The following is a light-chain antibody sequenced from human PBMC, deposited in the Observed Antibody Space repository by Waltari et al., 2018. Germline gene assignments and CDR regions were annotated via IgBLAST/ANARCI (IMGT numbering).Light chain of an antibody. Sequence: DIQMTQSQSSVSASVGARVTITCRASQGISTGLAWYQQKPGKAPELLIYGASSLESGVPSRFSGSGSGTDFTLTISSLQPEDFATYYCQQTNSFPVTFGQGTRLEIK. CDR1: QGISTG. CDR2: GAS. V-gene: IGKV1D-12*01. CDR3: QQTNSFPVT. J-gene: IGKJ5*01.